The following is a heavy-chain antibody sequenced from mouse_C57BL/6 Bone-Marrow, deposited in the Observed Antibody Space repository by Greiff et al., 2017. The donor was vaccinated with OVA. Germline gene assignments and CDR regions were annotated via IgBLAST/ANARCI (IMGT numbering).Heavy chain of an antibody. Sequence: QVQLQQSGAELVKPGASVKISCKASGYTFTDYYINWVKQRPGQGLEWIGKIGPGSGSTYYNEKFKGQVTLTADKSSSTAYMQLSSLTTEDSAVNFCARSGYYVYAMDYWGQGTSVTVSS. J-gene: IGHJ4*01. CDR1: GYTFTDYY. D-gene: IGHD2-3*01. CDR3: ARSGYYVYAMDY. CDR2: IGPGSGST. V-gene: IGHV1-77*01.